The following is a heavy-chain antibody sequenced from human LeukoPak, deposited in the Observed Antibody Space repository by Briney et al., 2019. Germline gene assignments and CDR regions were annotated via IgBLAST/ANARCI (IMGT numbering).Heavy chain of an antibody. V-gene: IGHV3-9*01. J-gene: IGHJ5*02. CDR1: GFTFDDYA. Sequence: PGRSLRLSCAASGFTFDDYAMHWVWQAPGKGLEWVSGISWNSGSIGYADSVKGRFTISRDNAKNSLYLQMNSLRAEDTAVYYCARIDDYGDSGGFDPWGQGTLVTVSS. CDR3: ARIDDYGDSGGFDP. D-gene: IGHD4-17*01. CDR2: ISWNSGSI.